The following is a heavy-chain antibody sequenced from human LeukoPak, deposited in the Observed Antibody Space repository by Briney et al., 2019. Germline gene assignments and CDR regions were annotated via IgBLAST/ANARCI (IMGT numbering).Heavy chain of an antibody. CDR1: GGSISSYY. D-gene: IGHD2-2*01. CDR2: IYYSGST. V-gene: IGHV4-59*01. J-gene: IGHJ4*02. CDR3: ARDVVPKYCSSTSCYRGGFDY. Sequence: SETLSLTCNVSGGSISSYYWSWIRQPPGKGLEWIGYIYYSGSTNYNPPLKSRATISVDTSKNQFSLKLSSVTAADTAVYYCARDVVPKYCSSTSCYRGGFDYWGQGTLVTVSS.